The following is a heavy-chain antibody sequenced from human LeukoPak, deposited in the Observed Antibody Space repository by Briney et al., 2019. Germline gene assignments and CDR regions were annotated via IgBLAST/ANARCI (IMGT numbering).Heavy chain of an antibody. CDR1: GFPFSSYA. CDR3: AKWPEGAMDYFDY. V-gene: IGHV3-23*01. Sequence: GGSLRLSCAASGFPFSSYAMSWVRQAPGKGLEWVSAISGDGTRTYYADSVKGRFTISRDNSKNTLYLEMSSLRVEDTAIYYCAKWPEGAMDYFDYWGQGTLVTVSS. CDR2: ISGDGTRT. J-gene: IGHJ4*02. D-gene: IGHD3-16*01.